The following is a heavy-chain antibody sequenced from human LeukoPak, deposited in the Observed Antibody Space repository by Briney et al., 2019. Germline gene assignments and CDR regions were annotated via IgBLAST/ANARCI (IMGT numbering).Heavy chain of an antibody. CDR3: AREGYHDAFDV. J-gene: IGHJ3*01. Sequence: GGSLRLSCAASGFPFSVYIMNWVRPAPGKGLEWVASLTSSNYINYADSVKGRFTTSRDNAKNSLFLQMNSLRADDTAVYYCAREGYHDAFDVWGQGTMVTVSS. D-gene: IGHD2-15*01. CDR2: LTSSNYI. CDR1: GFPFSVYI. V-gene: IGHV3-21*01.